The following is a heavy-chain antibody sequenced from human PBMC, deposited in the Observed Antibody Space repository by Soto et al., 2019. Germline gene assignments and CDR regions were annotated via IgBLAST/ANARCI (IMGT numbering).Heavy chain of an antibody. CDR3: ARGGVSTRTFDY. Sequence: GESLKISCKGSGYNFAGYWIAWVRQMPGKGLELMGIIYPSDSDTRYRPSFQGQVTISADKSISSAYLQWSSLRASDNAMYYCARGGVSTRTFDYWGQGTPVTVSS. J-gene: IGHJ4*02. CDR1: GYNFAGYW. V-gene: IGHV5-51*01. CDR2: IYPSDSDT. D-gene: IGHD3-3*01.